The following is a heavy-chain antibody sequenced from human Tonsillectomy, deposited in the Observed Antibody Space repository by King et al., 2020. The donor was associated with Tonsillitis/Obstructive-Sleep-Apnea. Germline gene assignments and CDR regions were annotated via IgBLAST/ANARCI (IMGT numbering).Heavy chain of an antibody. J-gene: IGHJ4*02. CDR1: GFTFDDFA. CDR3: VRASSSKAVAGAPFMD. D-gene: IGHD6-19*01. V-gene: IGHV3-9*01. Sequence: VQLVESGGGLEQPGRSLRLSCAASGFTFDDFAMHWVRQAPGKGLEWVSGISWDSGNIGYVDSVKGRFTISRDNAKNSLYLQMNTLRPEDTALYYCVRASSSKAVAGAPFMDWGQGTLVTVSS. CDR2: ISWDSGNI.